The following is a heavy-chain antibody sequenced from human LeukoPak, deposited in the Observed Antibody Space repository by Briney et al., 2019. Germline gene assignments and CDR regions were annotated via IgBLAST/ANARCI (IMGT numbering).Heavy chain of an antibody. CDR1: GFTVSSNY. J-gene: IGHJ4*02. Sequence: GGSLRLSCAASGFTVSSNYMSWVRQAPGKGLEWVSVIYSGGSTYYADSVKGRFTISRDNSKNTLYLQMNSLRAEDTAVYFCAKDQTNYGSGSPDYWGQGTLVTVSS. D-gene: IGHD3-10*01. V-gene: IGHV3-53*05. CDR2: IYSGGST. CDR3: AKDQTNYGSGSPDY.